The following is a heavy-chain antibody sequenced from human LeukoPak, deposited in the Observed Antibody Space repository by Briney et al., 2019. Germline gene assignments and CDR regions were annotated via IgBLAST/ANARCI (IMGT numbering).Heavy chain of an antibody. V-gene: IGHV3-23*01. Sequence: PGGSLRLSCAASGFSVRRSGMNWVRQAPGKGLEWVSAISDSSDDTFYADSVKGRFTISRDNSNNMVYLQMDSLRAEDTAVYYCAELGITMIGGVWGKGTTVTISS. CDR1: GFSVRRSG. J-gene: IGHJ6*04. D-gene: IGHD3-10*02. CDR2: ISDSSDDT. CDR3: AELGITMIGGV.